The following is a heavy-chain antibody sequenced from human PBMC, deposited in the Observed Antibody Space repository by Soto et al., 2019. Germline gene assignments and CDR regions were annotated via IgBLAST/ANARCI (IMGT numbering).Heavy chain of an antibody. CDR2: ISSSSSYI. CDR3: ARDILTGYPPTTDYGMDV. Sequence: PGGSLRLSCAASGFTFSSYSMNWVRQAPGKGLEWVSSISSSSSYIYYADSVKGRFTISRDNAKNSLYLQMNSLRAEDTAVYYCARDILTGYPPTTDYGMDVWGQGTTVTVSS. CDR1: GFTFSSYS. D-gene: IGHD3-9*01. J-gene: IGHJ6*02. V-gene: IGHV3-21*01.